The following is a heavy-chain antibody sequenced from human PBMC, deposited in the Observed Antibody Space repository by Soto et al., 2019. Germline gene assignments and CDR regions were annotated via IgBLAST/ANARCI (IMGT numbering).Heavy chain of an antibody. V-gene: IGHV3-30-3*01. Sequence: QVQLVESGGGVVQPGRSLRLSCAASGFTFSTYAMHWFRQFPGKGLEWVAAISYHGSNNYYADSVKGRFTISRDNTNSILYLQMYILISEDTAVYYCATGISDDYSGIPTNIDYGGQGTLVTVSS. CDR3: ATGISDDYSGIPTNIDY. J-gene: IGHJ4*02. D-gene: IGHD4-4*01. CDR1: GFTFSTYA. CDR2: ISYHGSNN.